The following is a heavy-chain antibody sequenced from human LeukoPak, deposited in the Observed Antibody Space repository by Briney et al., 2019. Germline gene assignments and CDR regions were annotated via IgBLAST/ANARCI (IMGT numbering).Heavy chain of an antibody. D-gene: IGHD6-6*01. J-gene: IGHJ3*02. CDR2: INPTGGTT. V-gene: IGHV1-46*01. Sequence: ASVKVSCKAFGYIFTSYYMHWVRQAPGQGLEWMAIINPTGGTTAYAQKFQGRVTVTRDTSTSTVYMELSSLRSDDTAVYYCARTSVTAHLGAFDIWGQGTMVTVSS. CDR3: ARTSVTAHLGAFDI. CDR1: GYIFTSYY.